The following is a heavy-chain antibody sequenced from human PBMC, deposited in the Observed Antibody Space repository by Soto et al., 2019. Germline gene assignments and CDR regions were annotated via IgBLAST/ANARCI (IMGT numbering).Heavy chain of an antibody. CDR2: ISWNSGKI. Sequence: GGSLRLSCAASGFIFDDYAMHWARQAPGKGLEWVSGISWNSGKIVYVDSVKGRFTISRDNAKNSLHLQMNSLRVEDTAWYYCAKEGGTWGQGTLVTVSS. J-gene: IGHJ5*02. V-gene: IGHV3-9*01. CDR1: GFIFDDYA. D-gene: IGHD3-16*01. CDR3: AKEGGT.